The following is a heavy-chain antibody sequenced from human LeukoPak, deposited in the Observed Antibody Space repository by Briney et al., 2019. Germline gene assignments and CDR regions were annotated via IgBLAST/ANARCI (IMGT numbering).Heavy chain of an antibody. CDR1: GFTFSSYG. D-gene: IGHD3-10*01. Sequence: PGGSLRLSCAASGFTFSSYGMHWVRQAPGKGLEWVAVICYDGSNKYYADSVKGRFTISRDNSKNTLYLHMNSLTADDTAVYYCGKSSSTYGNDALDFWGQGTMVTVSS. CDR3: GKSSSTYGNDALDF. J-gene: IGHJ3*01. V-gene: IGHV3-33*06. CDR2: ICYDGSNK.